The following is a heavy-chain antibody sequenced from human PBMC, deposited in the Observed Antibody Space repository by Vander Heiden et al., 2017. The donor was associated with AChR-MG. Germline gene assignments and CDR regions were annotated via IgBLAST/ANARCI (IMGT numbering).Heavy chain of an antibody. J-gene: IGHJ1*01. CDR2: ILTNGTT. CDR1: GVSVATGAAF. D-gene: IGHD6-19*01. CDR3: VQDASG. V-gene: IGHV4-31*03. Sequence: QVHLHESGPPLVKPSQTLSLTCTVSGVSVATGAAFWTWIRHRPGRNLEWIGYILTNGTTYYSPSLRSRVSISLDTSANQFSLSLRSVTDADTALYYCVQDASGWGRGIRVTVSS.